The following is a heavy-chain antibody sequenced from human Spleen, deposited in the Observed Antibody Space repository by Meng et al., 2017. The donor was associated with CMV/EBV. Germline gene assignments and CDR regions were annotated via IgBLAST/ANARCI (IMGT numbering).Heavy chain of an antibody. D-gene: IGHD6-13*01. Sequence: KVSCKASGYTFTNYGISWVRQAPGQGLEWVGWISAYNGDTNYAQTLQGGVTMTTDTSTNIAYMELRGLRFDDTAVYYCARDSSWFDYWGQGTLVTVSS. CDR1: GYTFTNYG. V-gene: IGHV1-18*01. CDR3: ARDSSWFDY. CDR2: ISAYNGDT. J-gene: IGHJ4*02.